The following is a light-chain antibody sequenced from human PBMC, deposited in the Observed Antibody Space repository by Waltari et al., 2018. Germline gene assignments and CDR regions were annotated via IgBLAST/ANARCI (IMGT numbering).Light chain of an antibody. Sequence: SYELTQPPSLSVSPGQTASITCSGDKLGNKFDSWYRQKPGQSPVVVIYRDKKRPSGIPERISGSNSGNTATLTISETQAMDEADYYCQAWDSSAVVFGGGTKLTVL. J-gene: IGLJ2*01. V-gene: IGLV3-1*01. CDR2: RDK. CDR3: QAWDSSAVV. CDR1: KLGNKF.